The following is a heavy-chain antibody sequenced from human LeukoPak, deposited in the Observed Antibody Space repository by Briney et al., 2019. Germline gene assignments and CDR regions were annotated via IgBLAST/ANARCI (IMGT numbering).Heavy chain of an antibody. CDR1: GDSVSSNSAA. J-gene: IGHJ4*02. V-gene: IGHV6-1*01. CDR3: ARADRSYCSSTSCFDY. D-gene: IGHD2-2*01. CDR2: TYYGSKWYN. Sequence: SQTLSLTCAISGDSVSSNSAAWNWIRQSPSRGLEWLGRTYYGSKWYNDYAVSVKSRITINPDTSKNQFSLQLNSVTPEDTAVYYCARADRSYCSSTSCFDYWGQGTLVTVSS.